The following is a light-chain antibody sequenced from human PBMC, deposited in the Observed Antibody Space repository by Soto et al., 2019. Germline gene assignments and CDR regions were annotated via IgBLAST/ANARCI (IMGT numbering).Light chain of an antibody. J-gene: IGKJ4*01. Sequence: DLQMTQSPSSLSASVGDRVTITCQASQDISNHLNWYQQKPGKAPELLMFDASNLEPGVPSRFSGSGSGTDFTLTISSLEPEDFGTYFCQQSYSTPGALTFGGGTRVDIK. V-gene: IGKV1-33*01. CDR1: QDISNH. CDR2: DAS. CDR3: QQSYSTPGALT.